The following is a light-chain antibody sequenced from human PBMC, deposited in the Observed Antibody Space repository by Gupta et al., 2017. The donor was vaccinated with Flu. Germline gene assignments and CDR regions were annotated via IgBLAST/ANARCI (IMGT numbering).Light chain of an antibody. CDR2: ENN. V-gene: IGLV1-51*02. CDR1: SSNIGNTY. CDR3: GTWDGSLSTDV. Sequence: VTISGSGSSSNIGNTYVSWYQQLPGTAPKLLIYENNKRPSGIPDRFSGSKSGTSAALGITGLQTGDEADYYCGTWDGSLSTDVFGTGTKVTVL. J-gene: IGLJ1*01.